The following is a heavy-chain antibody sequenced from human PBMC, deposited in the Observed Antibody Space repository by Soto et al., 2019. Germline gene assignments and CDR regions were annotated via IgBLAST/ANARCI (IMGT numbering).Heavy chain of an antibody. V-gene: IGHV3-11*01. CDR3: ARRRYGSGSNDF. CDR1: GFTFSDYY. J-gene: IGHJ4*02. D-gene: IGHD3-10*01. CDR2: ISSSGNSI. Sequence: QVHLVESGGGLVKPGGSLRLSCAASGFTFSDYYMTWIRQAPGKGLEWVSHISSSGNSIDYGESVRGRFTISRDNAKKSLYLQMNGLRAEDTAVYYCARRRYGSGSNDFWGQGTLVTVSS.